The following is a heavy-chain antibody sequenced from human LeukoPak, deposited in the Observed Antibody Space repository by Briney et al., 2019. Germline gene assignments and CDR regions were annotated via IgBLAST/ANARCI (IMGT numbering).Heavy chain of an antibody. Sequence: SETLSLTCTVSGVSVSSGSYYWSWIRQPPGKGLEWIGYFYYSGSTSYNPSLKSRVTISIDTSKNQFSLRLSSVTAADTAVYYCASDSGYDEIDYWGQGTLVTVSS. CDR1: GVSVSSGSYY. CDR2: FYYSGST. J-gene: IGHJ4*02. CDR3: ASDSGYDEIDY. V-gene: IGHV4-61*01. D-gene: IGHD5-12*01.